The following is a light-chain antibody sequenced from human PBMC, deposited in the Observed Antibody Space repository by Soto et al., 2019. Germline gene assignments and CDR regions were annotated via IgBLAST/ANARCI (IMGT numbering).Light chain of an antibody. CDR2: DVS. V-gene: IGLV2-11*01. CDR1: SSDVGGYNY. Sequence: QSVLTQPRSVSGSPGQSVTISCTGTSSDVGGYNYVSWYQQHPGKAPKLMIYDVSKRPSGVPDRFSGSKSGNTASLTISGLQAVDEVDYYGGSHAGSSTSYLFGTGTKVTGL. CDR3: GSHAGSSTSYL. J-gene: IGLJ1*01.